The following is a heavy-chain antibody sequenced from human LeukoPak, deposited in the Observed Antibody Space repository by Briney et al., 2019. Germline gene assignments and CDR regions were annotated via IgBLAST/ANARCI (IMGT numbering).Heavy chain of an antibody. V-gene: IGHV3-23*01. CDR1: GFTFSSNA. J-gene: IGHJ4*02. D-gene: IGHD1-26*01. CDR2: ISDSGGST. Sequence: GGSLRLSCAASGFTFSSNAMSWVRQAPGRGLEWVSSISDSGGSTYYADSVKGRFTIPRDNSKNTLYLQMNSLRAEDTAVYYCAKRGAEVGATVAPGDYWGQGTLLTVSS. CDR3: AKRGAEVGATVAPGDY.